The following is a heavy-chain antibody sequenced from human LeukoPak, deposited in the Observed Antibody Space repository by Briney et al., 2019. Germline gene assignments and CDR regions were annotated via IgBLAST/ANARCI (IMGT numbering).Heavy chain of an antibody. D-gene: IGHD3-3*01. CDR2: MNPNSGNT. CDR3: ARGPNNEYDLRH. J-gene: IGHJ4*02. V-gene: IGHV1-8*03. Sequence: ASVKVSCKASGGTFSSYAINWVRQAPGQGLEWMGWMNPNSGNTGYAQKFQGRVTITRNTSISTAYMELSSLRSEDTAVYYCARGPNNEYDLRHWGQGTLVTVSS. CDR1: GGTFSSYA.